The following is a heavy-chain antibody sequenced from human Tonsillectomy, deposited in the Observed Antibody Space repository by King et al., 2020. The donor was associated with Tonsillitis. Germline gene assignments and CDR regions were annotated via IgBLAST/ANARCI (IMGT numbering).Heavy chain of an antibody. CDR2: IIPIFGTA. CDR3: ARDYPDDYDGSGVRKTEYFQH. D-gene: IGHD3-22*01. J-gene: IGHJ1*01. Sequence: VQLVESGAEVKKPGSSVKVSCKASGGTFSSYAISWVRQAPGQGLEWMGGIIPIFGTANYAQKFQGRVTITADESTSTAYMELSSLRSEDTAVDYWARDYPDDYDGSGVRKTEYFQHWGQGTLVTVSS. CDR1: GGTFSSYA. V-gene: IGHV1-69*01.